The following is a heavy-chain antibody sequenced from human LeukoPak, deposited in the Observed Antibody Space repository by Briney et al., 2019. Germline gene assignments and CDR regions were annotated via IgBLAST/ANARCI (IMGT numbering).Heavy chain of an antibody. CDR1: GGSFSGYY. D-gene: IGHD3-3*01. J-gene: IGHJ6*03. Sequence: PSETLSLTCAVYGGSFSGYYWSWIRQPPGKGLEWIGEINHSGSTNYNPSLKSRVTMSVDTSKNQFSLKLSSVTAADTAVYYCARGRSSITIFGVVPLHYYMDVWGKGTTVTVSS. CDR2: INHSGST. V-gene: IGHV4-34*01. CDR3: ARGRSSITIFGVVPLHYYMDV.